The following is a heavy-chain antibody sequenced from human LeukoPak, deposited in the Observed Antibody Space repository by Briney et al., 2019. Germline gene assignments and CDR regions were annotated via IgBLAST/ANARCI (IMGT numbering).Heavy chain of an antibody. J-gene: IGHJ4*02. CDR1: GFTFSSYS. D-gene: IGHD3-22*01. V-gene: IGHV3-21*01. CDR2: ISSSGSYI. Sequence: GGSLRLSCAASGFTFSSYSMNWLRQAPGKGLEWVSSISSSGSYIYYADSVKGRFTISRDNAKNSLYLQMNSLRAEDTAVYYCPRDREEGSGYYGYWGQGTLVTVSS. CDR3: PRDREEGSGYYGY.